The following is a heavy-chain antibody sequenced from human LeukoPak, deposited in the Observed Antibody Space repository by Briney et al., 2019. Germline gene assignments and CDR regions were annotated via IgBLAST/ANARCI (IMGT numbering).Heavy chain of an antibody. D-gene: IGHD3-3*01. CDR1: GFTFSNYW. CDR3: ARGGPNPTYYDFWSGYYAHHYYFDY. J-gene: IGHJ4*02. V-gene: IGHV3-74*03. Sequence: GGSLRLSCAASGFTFSNYWMHWVRQAPGKGLVWLSRINSDGRGTTYADSVKGRFTISGDNAKNTLYLQMNSLRAEDTAVYYCARGGPNPTYYDFWSGYYAHHYYFDYWGQGTLVTVSS. CDR2: INSDGRGT.